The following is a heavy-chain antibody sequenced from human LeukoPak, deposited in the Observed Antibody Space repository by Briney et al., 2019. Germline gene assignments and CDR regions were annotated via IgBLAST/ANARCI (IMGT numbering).Heavy chain of an antibody. J-gene: IGHJ4*02. CDR1: GFTFSNHY. Sequence: PGGSLRLSCAASGFTFSNHYMDWVRQAPGKGLEWIGEINHSGSTNYNPSLKSRVTISVDTSKNQFSLKLSSVTAADTAVYYCARHSRRYFDWLPNFDYWGQGTLVTVSS. CDR3: ARHSRRYFDWLPNFDY. D-gene: IGHD3-9*01. V-gene: IGHV4-34*01. CDR2: INHSGST.